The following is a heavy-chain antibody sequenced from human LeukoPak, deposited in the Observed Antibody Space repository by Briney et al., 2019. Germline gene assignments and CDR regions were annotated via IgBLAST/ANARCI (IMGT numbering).Heavy chain of an antibody. CDR2: IKNDGSSA. V-gene: IGHV3-74*01. Sequence: GESLRLSCATSGFTFRTCWMSWLRQAPGKGLVWVARIKNDGSSASYAESVKGRFIISRDNARNTLFLQMNSLRVDDTAVYYCVKSDWFAPCGRGVLVTVSP. CDR1: GFTFRTCW. J-gene: IGHJ5*01. CDR3: VKSDWFAP.